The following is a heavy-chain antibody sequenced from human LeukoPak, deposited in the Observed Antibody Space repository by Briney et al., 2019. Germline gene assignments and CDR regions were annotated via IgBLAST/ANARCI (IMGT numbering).Heavy chain of an antibody. CDR1: GGSFSGYY. V-gene: IGHV4-34*01. Sequence: PSETLSLTCAVYGGSFSGYYWSWIRQPPGKGLEWIGEINHSGSTNYNPSLKSRVTISVDTSKNQFSLKLSSVTAADTAVYYCARVRSYNPRGYFDYWGQGTLVTVSS. CDR2: INHSGST. D-gene: IGHD5-24*01. CDR3: ARVRSYNPRGYFDY. J-gene: IGHJ4*02.